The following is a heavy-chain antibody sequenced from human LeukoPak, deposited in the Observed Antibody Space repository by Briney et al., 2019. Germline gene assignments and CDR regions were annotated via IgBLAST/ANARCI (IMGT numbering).Heavy chain of an antibody. CDR2: INHSGST. CDR1: GGSFSGYY. Sequence: PSETLSLTCAVYGGSFSGYYWSWIRQPPGKGLEWIGEINHSGSTNYNPSLKSRVTISVDTSKNQFSLKLSSVTAADTAVYYCARRHITMVRGVIMTPYYFDYWGRGTLVTVSS. D-gene: IGHD3-10*01. J-gene: IGHJ4*02. CDR3: ARRHITMVRGVIMTPYYFDY. V-gene: IGHV4-34*01.